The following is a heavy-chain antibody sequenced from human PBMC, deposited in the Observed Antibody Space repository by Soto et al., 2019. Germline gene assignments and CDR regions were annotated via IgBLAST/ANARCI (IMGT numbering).Heavy chain of an antibody. J-gene: IGHJ5*02. CDR3: AKDPLEGGWAARPGSWFDP. D-gene: IGHD6-6*01. V-gene: IGHV4-4*07. CDR1: GGSVRGYN. Sequence: SETLSLTCTVSGGSVRGYNWSCIRHPAGRGLGGIGRVYHTGYTNYNPSLRGRVTMSLDTSKNEISLKLTSVTAADTAVYYCAKDPLEGGWAARPGSWFDPWGLGTLVTVSS. CDR2: VYHTGYT.